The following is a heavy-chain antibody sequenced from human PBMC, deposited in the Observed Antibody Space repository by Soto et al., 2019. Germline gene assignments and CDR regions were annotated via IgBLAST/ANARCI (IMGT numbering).Heavy chain of an antibody. CDR1: GGSFSGYY. CDR3: ARGPPFFGQVVNQSY. D-gene: IGHD3-22*01. J-gene: IGHJ4*02. Sequence: SETLSLTCAVYGGSFSGYYWSWIRQPPGKGLEWIGEINHSGSTNYNPSLKSRVTISVDTSKNQFSLKLSSVTAADTAVYYCARGPPFFGQVVNQSYWGQGTLVTVSS. V-gene: IGHV4-34*01. CDR2: INHSGST.